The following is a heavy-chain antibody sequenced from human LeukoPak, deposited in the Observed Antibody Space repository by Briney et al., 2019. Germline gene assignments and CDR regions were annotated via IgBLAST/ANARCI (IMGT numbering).Heavy chain of an antibody. V-gene: IGHV3-23*01. CDR1: GFTFRNYA. CDR3: AKDWDYYDSGAYYYFDY. CDR2: ISGRGGSI. D-gene: IGHD3-22*01. J-gene: IGHJ4*02. Sequence: PGGSLRLSYSASGFTFRNYAMGWVRQAPGKGLEWVSTISGRGGSIYYADSLKGRFTISRDNSMNTLFLQMNSLRAEDTAVYYCAKDWDYYDSGAYYYFDYWGQGTLVTVSS.